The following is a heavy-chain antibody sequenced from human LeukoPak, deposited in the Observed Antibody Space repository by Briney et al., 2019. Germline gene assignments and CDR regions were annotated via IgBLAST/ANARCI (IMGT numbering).Heavy chain of an antibody. Sequence: SVPLPLTSPVLAGDISSYYWSWIRPPRGKGRAWIGFIYYSGSTNYNPTLNSRVTISVDTSKNQFSLQLSSVTAEDAAVYYCARGEGRFGEYIKAYFDYWGQGTLVTVSS. D-gene: IGHD3-10*01. CDR3: ARGEGRFGEYIKAYFDY. CDR1: AGDISSYY. V-gene: IGHV4-59*13. CDR2: IYYSGST. J-gene: IGHJ4*02.